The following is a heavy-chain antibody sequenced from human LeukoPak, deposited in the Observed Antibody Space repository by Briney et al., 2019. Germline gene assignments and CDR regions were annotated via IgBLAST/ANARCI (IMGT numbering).Heavy chain of an antibody. D-gene: IGHD1-26*01. CDR2: SNTILSIA. Sequence: SLTLSCTASGGTFSSYAISWVRQAPGQGLEWMGRSNTILSIANYANTFQGRLTTTTDKSTSIAYMELSSPRSEDTARYCCATGGVGAARGYYFYYGRDVWGQGTTVSDSS. CDR3: ATGGVGAARGYYFYYGRDV. J-gene: IGHJ6*02. V-gene: IGHV1-69*04. CDR1: GGTFSSYA.